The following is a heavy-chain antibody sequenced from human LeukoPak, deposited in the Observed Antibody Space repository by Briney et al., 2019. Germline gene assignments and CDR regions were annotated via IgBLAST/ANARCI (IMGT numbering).Heavy chain of an antibody. CDR3: AREGYSGYDRWFDP. CDR1: GGSISSSNW. CDR2: IYHSGST. D-gene: IGHD5-12*01. V-gene: IGHV4-4*02. Sequence: SETLSLTCAVSGGSISSSNWWRWVRQPPGKGLEGIGEIYHSGSTNYNPSLKSRVTISVDKSKNQFSLRLSSVTAADTAVYYCAREGYSGYDRWFDPWGQGTLVTVSS. J-gene: IGHJ5*02.